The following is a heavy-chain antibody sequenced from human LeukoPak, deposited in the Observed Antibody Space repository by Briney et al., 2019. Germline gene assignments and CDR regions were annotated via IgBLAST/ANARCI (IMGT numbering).Heavy chain of an antibody. D-gene: IGHD3-10*01. V-gene: IGHV4-34*01. CDR1: GGSFSGYY. J-gene: IGHJ4*02. Sequence: PSETLSLTCAVYGGSFSGYYWSWIRQPPGKGLEWIGEINHSGSTNYNPSLKSRVTISVDTSKNQFSLKLSSVTAADTAVYYCARGINYYGSGSYYPAIDYWGQGTLVTVSS. CDR2: INHSGST. CDR3: ARGINYYGSGSYYPAIDY.